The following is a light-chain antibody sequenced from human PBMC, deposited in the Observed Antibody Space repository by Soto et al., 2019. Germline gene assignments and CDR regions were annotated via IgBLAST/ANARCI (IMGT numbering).Light chain of an antibody. CDR1: QSVTNF. CDR3: QQRSNWPPVLT. J-gene: IGKJ4*01. CDR2: DAS. Sequence: DIVLTQSPATLSLSPGERATLSCRATQSVTNFLAWYQQKPGQVPRLLIYDASNRATGIPARFSGSGSGTDFTLTISSLEPEDCAVYYCQQRSNWPPVLTFGGGTKVEIK. V-gene: IGKV3-11*01.